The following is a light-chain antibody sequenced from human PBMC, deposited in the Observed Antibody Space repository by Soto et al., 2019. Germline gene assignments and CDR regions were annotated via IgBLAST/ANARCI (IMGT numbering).Light chain of an antibody. V-gene: IGLV2-14*01. CDR3: SSYTSSSIDYV. J-gene: IGLJ1*01. Sequence: QSALTQPASVSGSPGQSITISCTGTSSDVGGYNYLSWYQQHPGKAPKLMIYEVSNRPSGVSNRFSGSKSGNTASLTISGLKAEDGADYYCSSYTSSSIDYVFGTGTKLTVL. CDR2: EVS. CDR1: SSDVGGYNY.